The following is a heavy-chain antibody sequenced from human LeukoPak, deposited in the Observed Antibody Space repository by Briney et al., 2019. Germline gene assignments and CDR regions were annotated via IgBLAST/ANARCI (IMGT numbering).Heavy chain of an antibody. CDR2: IHYSGAT. V-gene: IGHV4-59*08. CDR3: ATLRGASTAVFDS. J-gene: IGHJ4*02. D-gene: IGHD2-21*02. Sequence: SETLSLTCTVSGGSINYDYWSWIRQSPGKRLEWIGYIHYSGATNYSPSLNSRVTISVDTSKNQFSLKLSSVTAADTALYYCATLRGASTAVFDSWGQGTLVTVSS. CDR1: GGSINYDY.